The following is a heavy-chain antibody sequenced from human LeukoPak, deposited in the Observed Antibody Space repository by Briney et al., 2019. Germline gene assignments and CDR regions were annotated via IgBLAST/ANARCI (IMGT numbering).Heavy chain of an antibody. Sequence: PGGSLRLSCAASGFTFSSYAMTWVRQAPGKGLEWVSSISNSGGTTYYADSVKGRFTISRDNSRDNSKDTVYLQMNSLSAEDTAVYYCAKGLSSGWNLKGSDYWGQGTLDTVSS. V-gene: IGHV3-23*01. J-gene: IGHJ4*02. CDR3: AKGLSSGWNLKGSDY. D-gene: IGHD6-19*01. CDR2: ISNSGGTT. CDR1: GFTFSSYA.